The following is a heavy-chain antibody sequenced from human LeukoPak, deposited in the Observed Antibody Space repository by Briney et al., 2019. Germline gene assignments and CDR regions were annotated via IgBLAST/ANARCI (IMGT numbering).Heavy chain of an antibody. J-gene: IGHJ4*02. D-gene: IGHD3-22*01. CDR3: GHDSSGYYYQLDY. V-gene: IGHV3-11*01. CDR2: ISGSGSTI. CDR1: GFTFSDYY. Sequence: PGGSLRLSCAASGFTFSDYYMSWIRQAPGKGLEWVSYISGSGSTIYYADSVKGRFTISRDNAKNSLYLQMNSLRAEDTAVYYCGHDSSGYYYQLDYWGQGTLVTVSS.